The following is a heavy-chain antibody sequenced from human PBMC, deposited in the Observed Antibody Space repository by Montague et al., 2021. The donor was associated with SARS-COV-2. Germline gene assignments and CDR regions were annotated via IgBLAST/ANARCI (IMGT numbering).Heavy chain of an antibody. D-gene: IGHD1-1*01. CDR1: GGSISSGDYY. CDR3: ATDAWATGTGFFDN. CDR2: IYTTGST. V-gene: IGHV4-61*02. J-gene: IGHJ4*02. Sequence: TLSLTCTVSGGSISSGDYYWSWIRQPAGRTLEWIGRIYTTGSTSYNPSLKSRVTISVDTSKNQFSLKLSSVPAADTAVYYCATDAWATGTGFFDNWGPGTLATVSS.